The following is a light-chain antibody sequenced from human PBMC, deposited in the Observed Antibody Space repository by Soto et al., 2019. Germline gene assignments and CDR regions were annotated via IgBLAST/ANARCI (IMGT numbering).Light chain of an antibody. CDR1: QSVAFN. J-gene: IGKJ1*01. Sequence: EIVTTQSPATLSVSPGERATLSCRASQSVAFNLAWYQQKPGQAPRLLIYGASTRATDIPARFSGSGSGTEFTLPISSLQSEDFAVYYCQRYNTWPPGTFGQGTSVEIK. CDR3: QRYNTWPPGT. CDR2: GAS. V-gene: IGKV3-15*01.